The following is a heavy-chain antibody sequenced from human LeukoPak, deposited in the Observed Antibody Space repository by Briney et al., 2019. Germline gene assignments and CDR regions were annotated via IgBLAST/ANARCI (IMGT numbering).Heavy chain of an antibody. CDR3: ARIVGYCSSTSCYTGGDYYYYGMDV. J-gene: IGHJ6*02. Sequence: PSETLSLTCAVYGGSFSGYYWSWIRQPPGKGLEWIGEINHSGSTNYNPSLKSRVTISVDTSKNQFSLKLSSVTAADTAVYYCARIVGYCSSTSCYTGGDYYYYGMDVWGQGTTVTVSS. CDR2: INHSGST. V-gene: IGHV4-34*01. D-gene: IGHD2-2*02. CDR1: GGSFSGYY.